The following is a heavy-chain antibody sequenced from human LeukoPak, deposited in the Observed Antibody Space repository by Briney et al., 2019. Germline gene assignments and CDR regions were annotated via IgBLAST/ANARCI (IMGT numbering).Heavy chain of an antibody. CDR2: IWYDGSNK. J-gene: IGHJ6*03. Sequence: GGSLRLSCAASGFTFSSYGMHWVRQAPGKGLEWVAVIWYDGSNKYYADSVKGRFTISRDNSKNTLYLQMNSLRAEDTAVYYCARRGSIAARPGDYYYYYMDVWGKGTTVTVSS. V-gene: IGHV3-33*01. CDR1: GFTFSSYG. CDR3: ARRGSIAARPGDYYYYYMDV. D-gene: IGHD6-6*01.